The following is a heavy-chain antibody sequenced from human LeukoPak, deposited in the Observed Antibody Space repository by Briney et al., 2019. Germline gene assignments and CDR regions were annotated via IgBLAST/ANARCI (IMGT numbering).Heavy chain of an antibody. D-gene: IGHD2-2*01. V-gene: IGHV4-39*07. Sequence: PSETLSLTCTVSGGSISSSSYYWGWIRQLPGKGLEWIGSIYYSGSTYYNPSLKSRVTISVDTSKNQFSLKLSSVTAADTAVYYCARDWCSSTSCRTFDYWGQGTLVTVSS. CDR2: IYYSGST. CDR1: GGSISSSSYY. J-gene: IGHJ4*02. CDR3: ARDWCSSTSCRTFDY.